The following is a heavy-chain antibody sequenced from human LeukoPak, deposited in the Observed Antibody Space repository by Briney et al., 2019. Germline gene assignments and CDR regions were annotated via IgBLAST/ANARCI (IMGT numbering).Heavy chain of an antibody. CDR3: ARHRYSSGCADY. J-gene: IGHJ4*02. CDR1: GGSISSSSYY. Sequence: SETLSLTCIVSGGSISSSSYYWGWIRQPPGKGLEWIGSTDYRGTTYHNPSLNRRVTISVDTSKKKFSLKLSSVTAADTAVYYCARHRYSSGCADYWGQGTLDTVSS. V-gene: IGHV4-39*01. D-gene: IGHD6-19*01. CDR2: TDYRGTT.